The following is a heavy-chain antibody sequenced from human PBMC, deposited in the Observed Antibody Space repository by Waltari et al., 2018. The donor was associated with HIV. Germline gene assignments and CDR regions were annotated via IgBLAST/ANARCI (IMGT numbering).Heavy chain of an antibody. V-gene: IGHV3-15*01. CDR3: ATDNGDSERRGY. CDR2: IKSRRDGGTT. D-gene: IGHD2-21*01. J-gene: IGHJ4*02. CDR1: GFTFTNAW. Sequence: EVQLVESGGGLVKPGGSLRLSCAASGFTFTNAWMSWVRQAPGKGLEWVGRIKSRRDGGTTDYAAAVKGRFTISRDDSKNTLYVQMNGLKTDDTALYYCATDNGDSERRGYWGQGTLVTVSS.